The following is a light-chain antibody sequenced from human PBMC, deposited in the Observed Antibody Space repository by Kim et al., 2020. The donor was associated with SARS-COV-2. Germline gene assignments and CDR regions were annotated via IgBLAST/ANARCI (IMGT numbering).Light chain of an antibody. CDR2: DKN. CDR1: SLRSYY. J-gene: IGLJ3*02. Sequence: SSELTQDPAVSVALGQTVRITCQGDSLRSYYASWYQQKPGQAPVLVIYDKNNRPSGIPDRFSGSSSGNTASLTITGAQAEDEADYYCNSRESSGNHGVFG. CDR3: NSRESSGNHGV. V-gene: IGLV3-19*01.